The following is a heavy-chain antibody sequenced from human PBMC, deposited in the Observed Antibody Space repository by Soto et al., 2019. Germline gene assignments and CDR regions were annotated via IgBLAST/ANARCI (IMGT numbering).Heavy chain of an antibody. CDR1: GYTFTSYG. CDR2: ISAYNGNT. J-gene: IGHJ6*04. D-gene: IGHD3-16*01. Sequence: SVKVSCKASGYTFTSYGISWVRQAPGQGLEWMGWISAYNGNTNYAQKLQGRVTMTTDTSTSTANMELRSLRSDDTAVYYCARDPAATALGSSDGMDGRGKRPPV. V-gene: IGHV1-18*04. CDR3: ARDPAATALGSSDGMDG.